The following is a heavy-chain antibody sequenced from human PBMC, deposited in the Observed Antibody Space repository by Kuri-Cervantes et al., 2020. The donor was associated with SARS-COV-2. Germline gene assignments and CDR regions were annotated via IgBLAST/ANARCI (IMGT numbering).Heavy chain of an antibody. D-gene: IGHD3-3*01. CDR2: ISWDGSST. CDR3: DKGMWAHRGYFWSGCPGY. V-gene: IGHV3-43*01. Sequence: GESLKISCAASGFTFDDYTMHWVRQAPGKGLEWVSVISWDGSSTYYADSVKGRFTISSDNSKNSLYLQMNSLRTEDTALYYCDKGMWAHRGYFWSGCPGYWGQGTPVTVSS. CDR1: GFTFDDYT. J-gene: IGHJ4*02.